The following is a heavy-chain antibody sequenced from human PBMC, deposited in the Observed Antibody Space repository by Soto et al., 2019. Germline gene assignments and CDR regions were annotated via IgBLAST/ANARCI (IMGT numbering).Heavy chain of an antibody. J-gene: IGHJ4*02. CDR1: CGSISSGDYY. Sequence: PSEALSHTWTFSCGSISSGDYYLSLILQAPGKGLEWIGYIYYSGSTYYNPSLKSRVTISVDTSKNQFSLKLSSVTAADTAVYYCARDPMVRGATFDYWGQGTLVTVSS. CDR3: ARDPMVRGATFDY. CDR2: IYYSGST. V-gene: IGHV4-30-4*01. D-gene: IGHD3-10*01.